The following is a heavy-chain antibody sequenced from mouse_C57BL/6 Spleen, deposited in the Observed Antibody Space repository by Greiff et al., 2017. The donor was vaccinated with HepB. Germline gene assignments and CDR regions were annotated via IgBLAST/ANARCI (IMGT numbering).Heavy chain of an antibody. CDR2: IWTGGGT. V-gene: IGHV2-9-1*01. D-gene: IGHD1-1*01. Sequence: VQRVESGPGLVAPSQSLSITCTVSGFSLTSYAISWVRQPPGKGLEWLGVIWTGGGTNYNSALKSRLSISKDNSKSQVFLKMNSLQTDDTARYYCARKRSGSNPLYAMDYWGQGTSVTVSS. CDR1: GFSLTSYA. J-gene: IGHJ4*01. CDR3: ARKRSGSNPLYAMDY.